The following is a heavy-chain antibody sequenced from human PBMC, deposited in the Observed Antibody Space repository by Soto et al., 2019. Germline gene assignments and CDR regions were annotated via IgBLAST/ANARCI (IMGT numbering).Heavy chain of an antibody. Sequence: QVQLQESGPGLVKPSQTLSLTCTVSGGSISSGGYYWSWIRQHPGKGLEWNGYIYYSGSTYYNPXLXSXXTITVDTSKNQFSLKLSSVTAADTAVYYCARGIDYWGQGTLVTVSS. CDR3: ARGIDY. CDR1: GGSISSGGYY. CDR2: IYYSGST. V-gene: IGHV4-31*01. J-gene: IGHJ4*02.